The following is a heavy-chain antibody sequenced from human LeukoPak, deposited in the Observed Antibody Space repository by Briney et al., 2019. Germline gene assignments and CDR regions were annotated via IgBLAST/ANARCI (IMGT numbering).Heavy chain of an antibody. CDR2: IYHSGST. CDR1: GYSISSGYY. CDR3: ARAYSSRASDY. J-gene: IGHJ4*02. V-gene: IGHV4-38-2*01. D-gene: IGHD6-13*01. Sequence: SETLSLTCAVSGYSISSGYYWGWIRQPPGKGLEWIGSIYHSGSTYYNPSLKSRVTISVDTSKNQFSLKLSSVTAADTAVYYCARAYSSRASDYWGQGTLVTVSS.